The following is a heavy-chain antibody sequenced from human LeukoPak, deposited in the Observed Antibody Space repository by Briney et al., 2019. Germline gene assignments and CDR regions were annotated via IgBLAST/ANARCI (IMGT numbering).Heavy chain of an antibody. J-gene: IGHJ5*02. Sequence: GGSLRLSCAASGFTVSSNYMSWVRQAPGKGLVWVSRINDDGSDTTYADSVKGRFTISRDDAKNMLFLQMNSLRAEDTAVYYCVRGGPSTWSWGQGTLVTVSS. V-gene: IGHV3-74*01. CDR1: GFTVSSNY. D-gene: IGHD2-15*01. CDR3: VRGGPSTWS. CDR2: INDDGSDT.